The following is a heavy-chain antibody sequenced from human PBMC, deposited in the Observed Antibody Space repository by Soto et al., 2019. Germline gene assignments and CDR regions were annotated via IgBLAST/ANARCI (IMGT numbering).Heavy chain of an antibody. CDR2: VSIGGST. V-gene: IGHV3-23*01. CDR3: AKRRGAGGHFDY. J-gene: IGHJ4*02. Sequence: DVQLLESGGGLVQPEGSLRLSCAASGFTFSSYAMDWVRQGPGKGLEWVAVVSIGGSTHYADSVRGRFTISRDNSKNTLSLQMNSLPAEDTAVYFCAKRRGAGGHFDYWGQGALVTVSS. CDR1: GFTFSSYA. D-gene: IGHD2-15*01.